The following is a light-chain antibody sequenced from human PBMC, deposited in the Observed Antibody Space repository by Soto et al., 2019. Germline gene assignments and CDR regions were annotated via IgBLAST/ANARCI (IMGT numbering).Light chain of an antibody. V-gene: IGLV2-14*01. CDR1: SSDVGGYNY. CDR3: SSYTSSTGYV. CDR2: EVS. Sequence: QSVLTQPASVSGSPGQSITISCTGTSSDVGGYNYVSWYQQHPGKAPKLMIYEVSNRPSGVSNRFSGSKSGNTASLTISGLQAEDEADYYCSSYTSSTGYVFGTGTKVP. J-gene: IGLJ1*01.